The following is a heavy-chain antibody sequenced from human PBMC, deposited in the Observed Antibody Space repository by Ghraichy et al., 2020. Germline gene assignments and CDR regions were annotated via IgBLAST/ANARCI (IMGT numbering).Heavy chain of an antibody. CDR1: GFTFSSYS. CDR2: ISSSSSYI. CDR3: ARDSNTMVQGVIGY. V-gene: IGHV3-21*01. Sequence: GGSLRLSCAASGFTFSSYSMNWVRQAPGKWLEWVSSISSSSSYIYYADSVKGRFTISRDNAKNSLYLQMNSLRAEDTAVYYCARDSNTMVQGVIGYWGQGTLVTVSS. J-gene: IGHJ4*02. D-gene: IGHD3-10*01.